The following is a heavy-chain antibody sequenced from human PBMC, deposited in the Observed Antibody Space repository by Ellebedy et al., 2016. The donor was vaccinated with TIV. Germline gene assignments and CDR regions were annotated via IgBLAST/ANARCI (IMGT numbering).Heavy chain of an antibody. D-gene: IGHD3-3*01. J-gene: IGHJ3*02. CDR2: IYYSGST. Sequence: SETLSLTCTISGGSISSGDYYWSWIRQPPGKGLEWIGYIYYSGSTSYNPSLTSRVTISVDTSKNQFSLRLSYLTAADTAVYYCARHDRRLSFFGVVICSRASGDVFDIWGQGTMVTVSP. CDR1: GGSISSGDYY. CDR3: ARHDRRLSFFGVVICSRASGDVFDI. V-gene: IGHV4-30-4*01.